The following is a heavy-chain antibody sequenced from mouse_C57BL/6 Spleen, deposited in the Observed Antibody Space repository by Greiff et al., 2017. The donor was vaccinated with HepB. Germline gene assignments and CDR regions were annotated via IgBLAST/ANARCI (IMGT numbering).Heavy chain of an antibody. CDR3: ARPAMDY. J-gene: IGHJ4*01. CDR1: GYTFTSYC. CDR2: IHPNIGST. V-gene: IGHV1-64*01. Sequence: VQLQQPGAELVKPGASVQLSCKASGYTFTSYCVHWVKQLPVQGLEWIGMIHPNIGSTNYNEKFKSKATLTVDKSSSTAYMQLSSLTSEDSAVYYCARPAMDYWGQGTSVTVSS.